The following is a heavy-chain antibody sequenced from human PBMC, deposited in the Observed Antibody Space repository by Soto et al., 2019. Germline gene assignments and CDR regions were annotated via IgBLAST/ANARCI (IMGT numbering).Heavy chain of an antibody. V-gene: IGHV3-33*01. CDR1: GFSFSDYG. Sequence: QVQLVESGAGVVQHGRSLRLSCAASGFSFSDYGMHWVRQAPGKGLEWVAAIWYDGSHKYHADSVKDRFTISRDNSKNTLYLQMGSLRAEDTAVYYCARGATIERGERDFDYWGQGALVTVSS. CDR2: IWYDGSHK. J-gene: IGHJ4*02. CDR3: ARGATIERGERDFDY. D-gene: IGHD4-17*01.